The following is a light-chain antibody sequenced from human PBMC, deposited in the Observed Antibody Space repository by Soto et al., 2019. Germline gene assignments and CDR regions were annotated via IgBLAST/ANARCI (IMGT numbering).Light chain of an antibody. CDR1: QSVSGN. CDR3: QQYNNWPPT. Sequence: EIVMTQSPATLSVSPGERATLSCRASQSVSGNLAWYQQKPGQAPRLLIYGASTRATGIPARFSGSGSGTDFTLTISSLQSEDFAIYYCQQYNNWPPTFGQGKRLEIK. J-gene: IGKJ5*01. V-gene: IGKV3-15*01. CDR2: GAS.